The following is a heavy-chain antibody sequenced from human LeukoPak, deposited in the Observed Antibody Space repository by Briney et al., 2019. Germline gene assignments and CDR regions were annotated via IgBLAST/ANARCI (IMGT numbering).Heavy chain of an antibody. CDR3: ASLPSGWYYFDY. V-gene: IGHV3-30*04. Sequence: LTGGSLRLSCAASGFTFSSYAMHWVRQAPGKGLEWVAVISYDGSNKYYADSVKGRFTISRGNSKNTLYLQMNSLRAEDTAVYYCASLPSGWYYFDYWGQGTLVTVSS. CDR1: GFTFSSYA. J-gene: IGHJ4*02. D-gene: IGHD6-19*01. CDR2: ISYDGSNK.